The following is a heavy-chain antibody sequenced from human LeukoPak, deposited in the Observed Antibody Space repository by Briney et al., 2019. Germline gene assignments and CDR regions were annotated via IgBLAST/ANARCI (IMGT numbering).Heavy chain of an antibody. D-gene: IGHD2-15*01. CDR2: ISSSSSYI. J-gene: IGHJ6*02. V-gene: IGHV3-21*01. CDR1: GFTFSSYS. CDR3: ARVTPRYCSGGSCYSLYYYYGMDV. Sequence: GGSLRLSCAASGFTFSSYSMNWVRQAPGEGLEWVSSISSSSSYIYYADSVKGRFTISRDNAKNSLYLQMNSLRAEDTAVYYCARVTPRYCSGGSCYSLYYYYGMDVWGQGTTVTVSS.